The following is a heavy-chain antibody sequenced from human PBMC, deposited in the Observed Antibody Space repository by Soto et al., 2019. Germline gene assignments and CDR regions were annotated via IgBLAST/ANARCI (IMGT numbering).Heavy chain of an antibody. CDR2: IYVSGST. D-gene: IGHD2-15*01. V-gene: IGHV4-4*07. CDR1: GDSISSFY. Sequence: QVQLQESGPGLVKPSETLSLTCTVSGDSISSFYWSWIRQTAGKGLEWIGRIYVSGSTDYNPSLKSRVSMSVDRSKNQFSLKLTSVTAADTAVYYCVRDCSGGGCYSDYGMDVWGQGTTVTVSS. J-gene: IGHJ6*02. CDR3: VRDCSGGGCYSDYGMDV.